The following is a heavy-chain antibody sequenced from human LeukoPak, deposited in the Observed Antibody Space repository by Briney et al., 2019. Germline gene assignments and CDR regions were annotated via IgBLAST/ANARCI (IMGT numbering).Heavy chain of an antibody. Sequence: GGSLRLSCVASGFTFSTYSMNWVRQVPGKGLEWISFISSSSSTIYYADSVKGRFTISRDNAKNTLYLQMNSLRAEDTAVYYCTRESSSSYYYGLDVWGQGTTVTVSS. D-gene: IGHD6-6*01. CDR3: TRESSSSYYYGLDV. CDR2: ISSSSSTI. J-gene: IGHJ6*02. CDR1: GFTFSTYS. V-gene: IGHV3-48*04.